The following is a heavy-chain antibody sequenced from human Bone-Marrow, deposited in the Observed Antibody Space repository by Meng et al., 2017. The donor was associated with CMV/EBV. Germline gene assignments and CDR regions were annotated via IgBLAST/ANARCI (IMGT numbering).Heavy chain of an antibody. D-gene: IGHD1-26*01. CDR1: GFTFSSYA. CDR2: IGSDGSST. J-gene: IGHJ2*01. Sequence: GGSLRLSCAASGFTFSSYAMHWVRQAPGRGLEYVSAIGSDGSSTSYADSVKGRFTISRDNSKSTLFLQMGSLRAEDMAVYYCARGWDYWYFDLWGRGTLVTVSS. V-gene: IGHV3-64*02. CDR3: ARGWDYWYFDL.